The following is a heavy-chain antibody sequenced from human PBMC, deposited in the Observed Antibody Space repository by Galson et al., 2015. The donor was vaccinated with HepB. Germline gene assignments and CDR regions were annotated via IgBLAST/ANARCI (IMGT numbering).Heavy chain of an antibody. J-gene: IGHJ3*02. D-gene: IGHD3-10*01. Sequence: SVKVSCKVSGYTLTELSMHWVRQAPGKGLEWMGGFDPEDGETIYAQKFQGRVTMTEDTSTDTAYMELSSLRSEDTAVYYCATMRGLGRRDAFDIWGQGTTVTVSS. CDR3: ATMRGLGRRDAFDI. CDR2: FDPEDGET. V-gene: IGHV1-24*01. CDR1: GYTLTELS.